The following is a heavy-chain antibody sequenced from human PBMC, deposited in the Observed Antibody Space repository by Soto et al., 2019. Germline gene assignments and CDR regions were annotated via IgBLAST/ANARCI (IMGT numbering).Heavy chain of an antibody. CDR2: IYHTGST. D-gene: IGHD4-17*01. CDR1: GASIISGGYS. V-gene: IGHV4-30-2*01. Sequence: SETLSLTCAVSGASIISGGYSCVCIRQPPGKGLELIGYIYHTGSTHYNPSLKSRVTLSVDRSKNHLFLKLSSVTAADTAVYYCARVTTVTTDGMDVWGQGTTVTV. CDR3: ARVTTVTTDGMDV. J-gene: IGHJ6*02.